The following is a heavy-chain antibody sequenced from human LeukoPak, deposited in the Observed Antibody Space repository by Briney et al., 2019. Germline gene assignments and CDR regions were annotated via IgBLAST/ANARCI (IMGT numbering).Heavy chain of an antibody. D-gene: IGHD3-22*01. J-gene: IGHJ4*02. CDR1: GGSISSYY. Sequence: SETLSLTCTVSGGSISSYYWSWIRQPPGKGLEWIGYIYYSGSTNYNPSLKSRVTISVDTSKNQFSLKLSSVTAADTAVYYCARGGNYYDCSGYYFDYWGQGTLVTVSS. V-gene: IGHV4-59*01. CDR2: IYYSGST. CDR3: ARGGNYYDCSGYYFDY.